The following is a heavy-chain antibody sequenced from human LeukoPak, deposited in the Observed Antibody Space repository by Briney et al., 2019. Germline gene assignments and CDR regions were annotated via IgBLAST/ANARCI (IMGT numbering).Heavy chain of an antibody. CDR3: AREPHDSSSWLRNDAFDI. CDR2: IWYDGSNK. CDR1: GFTFSSYG. D-gene: IGHD6-13*01. V-gene: IGHV3-33*01. Sequence: GRSLRLSCAASGFTFSSYGMHWVRQAPGKGLEWVAVIWYDGSNKYYADSVKGRFTISRDNSKNTLYLQMNSLRAEDTAVYYCAREPHDSSSWLRNDAFDIWGQGTMVTVSS. J-gene: IGHJ3*02.